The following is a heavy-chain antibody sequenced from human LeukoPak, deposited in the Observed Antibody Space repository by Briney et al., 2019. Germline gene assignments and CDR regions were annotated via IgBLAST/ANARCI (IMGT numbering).Heavy chain of an antibody. CDR3: ARAVLDYYDSSGYLSLYYIDY. V-gene: IGHV1-8*03. CDR1: GYTFTSYD. CDR2: MNPNSGNT. J-gene: IGHJ4*02. Sequence: VASVKVSCKASGYTFTSYDINWVRQATGQGLEWMGWMNPNSGNTGYAQKFQGRVTITRNTSISTAYMELSSLRSEDSAVYYCARAVLDYYDSSGYLSLYYIDYWGQGTLVTVSS. D-gene: IGHD3-22*01.